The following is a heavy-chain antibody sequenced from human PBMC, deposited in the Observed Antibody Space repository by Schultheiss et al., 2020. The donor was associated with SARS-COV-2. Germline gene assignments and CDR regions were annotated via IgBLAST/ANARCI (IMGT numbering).Heavy chain of an antibody. Sequence: GGSLRLSCAASGFTFSSYAMHWVRQAPGKGLEWVANIKQDGSEKYYVDSVKGRFTISRDNAKNTLYLQMNSLRAEDTAVYYCARDRSGYGSDGMDVWGQGTTVTVSS. D-gene: IGHD3-10*01. V-gene: IGHV3-7*01. J-gene: IGHJ6*02. CDR2: IKQDGSEK. CDR3: ARDRSGYGSDGMDV. CDR1: GFTFSSYA.